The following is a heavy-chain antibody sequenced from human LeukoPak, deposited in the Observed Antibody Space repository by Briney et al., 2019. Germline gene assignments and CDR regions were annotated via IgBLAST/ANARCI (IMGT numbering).Heavy chain of an antibody. J-gene: IGHJ4*02. D-gene: IGHD2-2*01. CDR2: INHSEST. Sequence: NPSETLSLTCSVYGGSFSGSYWSWIRQPPGKGLEWIGEINHSESTNYNPSLKSQVTISVDTSKNQFSLKLSPVTAADTAVYYCARERDLGYCSSTSCGGDYIGYWGQGTLVTVSS. V-gene: IGHV4-34*01. CDR3: ARERDLGYCSSTSCGGDYIGY. CDR1: GGSFSGSY.